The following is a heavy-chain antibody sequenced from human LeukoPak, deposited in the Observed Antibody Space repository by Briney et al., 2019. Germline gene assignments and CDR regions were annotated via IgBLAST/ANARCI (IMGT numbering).Heavy chain of an antibody. CDR2: IYYSGNT. J-gene: IGHJ6*02. CDR3: ARAEVWVAGTFYYYYGMDV. Sequence: SETLSLTCTVSGGSISSGNYYWSWIRQHPGKGLEWIGYIYYSGNTYYNPSLKSRVAISVDTSKNQFSLKLSSVTAADTAVYYCARAEVWVAGTFYYYYGMDVWGQGTTVTVSS. D-gene: IGHD6-19*01. V-gene: IGHV4-31*03. CDR1: GGSISSGNYY.